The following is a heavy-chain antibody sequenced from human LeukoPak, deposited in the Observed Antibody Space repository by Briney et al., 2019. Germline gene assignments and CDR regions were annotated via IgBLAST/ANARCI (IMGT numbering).Heavy chain of an antibody. Sequence: GGSLRLSCAASGFTFSSYSMNWVRQAPGKGLEWVSYISSSSSTIYYADSVKGRFTISRDNAKNSLYLQMNSLRAEDTAVYYCARGSIPDYYGSGSYGWFDPWGQGTLVTVSS. CDR3: ARGSIPDYYGSGSYGWFDP. V-gene: IGHV3-48*01. CDR1: GFTFSSYS. CDR2: ISSSSSTI. J-gene: IGHJ5*02. D-gene: IGHD3-10*01.